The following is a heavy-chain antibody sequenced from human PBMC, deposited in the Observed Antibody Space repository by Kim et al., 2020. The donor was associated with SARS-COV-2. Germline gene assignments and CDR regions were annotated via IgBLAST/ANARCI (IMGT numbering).Heavy chain of an antibody. V-gene: IGHV3-30*18. Sequence: GGSLRLSCAASGFTFSSYGMHWVRQAPGKGLEWVAVISYDGSNKYYADSVKGRFTISRDNSKNTLYLQMNSLRAEDTAVYYCAKDMGIPLQLWTYYYYYYGIDVWGQGTTVTVSS. CDR3: AKDMGIPLQLWTYYYYYYGIDV. J-gene: IGHJ6*02. CDR2: ISYDGSNK. CDR1: GFTFSSYG. D-gene: IGHD5-18*01.